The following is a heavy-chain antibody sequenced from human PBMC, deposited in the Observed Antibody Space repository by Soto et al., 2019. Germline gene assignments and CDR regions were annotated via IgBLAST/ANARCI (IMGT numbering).Heavy chain of an antibody. CDR2: IYYSGST. CDR3: ARLTHSYYDILTGYDTFRPTLNWFDP. D-gene: IGHD3-9*01. CDR1: GGSISIYY. Sequence: SDTLSLTCTVSGGSISIYYWSWIWQPPGKGLEWIGYIYYSGSTNYNPSLKSRVTISVDTSKNQFSLKLSSVAAADTAVYYCARLTHSYYDILTGYDTFRPTLNWFDPWGQGTLVTVSS. J-gene: IGHJ5*02. V-gene: IGHV4-59*08.